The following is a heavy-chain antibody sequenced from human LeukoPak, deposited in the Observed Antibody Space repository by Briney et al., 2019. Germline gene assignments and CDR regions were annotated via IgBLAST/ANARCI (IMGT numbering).Heavy chain of an antibody. CDR1: GYTFTGYY. CDR3: ARDIVVGVAATPSQVEYYYYMDV. CDR2: INPNSGGT. Sequence: ASVKVSCKASGYTFTGYYMHWVRQAPGQGLEWMGWINPNSGGTNYAQKFQGRVTMTRDTSISTAYMELSRLRSDDTAVYYCARDIVVGVAATPSQVEYYYYMDVWGKGTTVTVSS. V-gene: IGHV1-2*02. D-gene: IGHD2-15*01. J-gene: IGHJ6*03.